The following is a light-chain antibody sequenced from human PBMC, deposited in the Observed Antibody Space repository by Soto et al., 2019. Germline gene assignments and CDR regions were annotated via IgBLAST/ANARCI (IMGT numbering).Light chain of an antibody. Sequence: DIRMTQSPSSLSASVGDRVTITCRASQSIDTHLNWYQQHPGKAPNALIYEASNLQSGVPSRFSGSGSGTDFTLTISGLQPDDSATYYCHQTYSTPDTFGQGTTVEIK. CDR1: QSIDTH. CDR3: HQTYSTPDT. CDR2: EAS. V-gene: IGKV1-39*01. J-gene: IGKJ1*01.